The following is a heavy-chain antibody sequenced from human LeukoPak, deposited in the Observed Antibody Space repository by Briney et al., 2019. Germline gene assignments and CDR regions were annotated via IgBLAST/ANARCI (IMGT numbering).Heavy chain of an antibody. CDR3: ARWKYQLLGMDV. Sequence: PGGSLRLSCAASGFTFSSYAMSWVRQAPGKGLEWVANIKQDGSEKDYVDSVKCRFTISRDNAKNSLYLQMNRLRAEDTAVYYCARWKYQLLGMDVWGQGTTVTVYS. CDR2: IKQDGSEK. CDR1: GFTFSSYA. V-gene: IGHV3-7*01. J-gene: IGHJ6*02. D-gene: IGHD2-2*01.